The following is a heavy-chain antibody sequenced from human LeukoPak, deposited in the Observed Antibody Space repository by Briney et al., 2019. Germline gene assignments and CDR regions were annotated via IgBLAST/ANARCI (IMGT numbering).Heavy chain of an antibody. V-gene: IGHV4-34*01. CDR2: INHSGST. Sequence: SETLSLTCAVYGGSFSGYYWSWIRQPPGKGLEWIGEINHSGSTNYNPSLKSRVTVSVDTSKNQFSLKLSSVTAADTAVYYCPRSYMVRGVIEYWGQGTLVTVSS. D-gene: IGHD3-10*01. CDR1: GGSFSGYY. CDR3: PRSYMVRGVIEY. J-gene: IGHJ4*02.